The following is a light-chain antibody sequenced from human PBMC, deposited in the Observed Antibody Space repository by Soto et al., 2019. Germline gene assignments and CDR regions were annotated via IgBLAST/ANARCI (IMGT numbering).Light chain of an antibody. V-gene: IGKV3-15*01. CDR3: QQYNNWPYT. Sequence: EIVMTQSPATLSVSTGDRATLSCRASQSVRSYLAWYQQKPGQSPRLLISGASTRATGFPARFSGSGSGTEFNLTISNLQSEDFAVYYCQQYNNWPYTFGQGTKLEIK. J-gene: IGKJ2*01. CDR2: GAS. CDR1: QSVRSY.